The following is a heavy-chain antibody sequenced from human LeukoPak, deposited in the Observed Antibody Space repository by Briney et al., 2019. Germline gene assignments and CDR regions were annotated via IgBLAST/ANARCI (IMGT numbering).Heavy chain of an antibody. CDR3: ARVRAAYDSSGYCFDY. Sequence: ASVTVSCTASGYTFTSYYMHWVRQAPGQGREGMGLINHSGGSTSYAQKFQGRVTMTRDTSTSTVYMELSSLRSEDTAVYYCARVRAAYDSSGYCFDYWGQGTLVTVSS. V-gene: IGHV1-46*01. D-gene: IGHD3-22*01. CDR1: GYTFTSYY. J-gene: IGHJ4*02. CDR2: INHSGGST.